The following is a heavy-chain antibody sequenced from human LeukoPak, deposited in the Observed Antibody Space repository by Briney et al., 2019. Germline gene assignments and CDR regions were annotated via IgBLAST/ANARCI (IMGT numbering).Heavy chain of an antibody. J-gene: IGHJ4*02. CDR3: AREIGSSIGIAAAGCDY. V-gene: IGHV1-2*02. Sequence: GASVKVSCKASGYTFIGYYMHWVRQAPGQGLEWMGRINPNSGGTNYAQKFQGRVTMTRDTSISTAYMELSRLRSDDTAVYYCAREIGSSIGIAAAGCDYWGQGTLVTVSS. D-gene: IGHD6-13*01. CDR1: GYTFIGYY. CDR2: INPNSGGT.